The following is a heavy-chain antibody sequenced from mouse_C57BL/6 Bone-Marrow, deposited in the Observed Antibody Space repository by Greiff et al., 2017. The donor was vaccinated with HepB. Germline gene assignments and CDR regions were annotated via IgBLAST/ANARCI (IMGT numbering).Heavy chain of an antibody. V-gene: IGHV1-66*01. CDR2: IYPGSGNT. J-gene: IGHJ4*01. CDR3: ARAYGYDDYAMDY. D-gene: IGHD2-2*01. Sequence: VQLQQSGPELVKPGASVKISCKASGYSFTSYYIHWVKQRPGQGLEWIGWIYPGSGNTKYNEKFKGKATLTADTSSSTAYMQLSSLTSEDSAVYYCARAYGYDDYAMDYWGQGTSVTVSS. CDR1: GYSFTSYY.